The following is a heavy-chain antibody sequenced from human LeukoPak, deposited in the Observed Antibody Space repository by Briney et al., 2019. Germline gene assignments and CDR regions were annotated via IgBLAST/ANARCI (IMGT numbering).Heavy chain of an antibody. CDR3: AKDPYVDSSGYYDY. CDR2: MMGSGGTT. CDR1: GFTFSSYD. Sequence: PGGSLRLFCAASGFTFSSYDMSWVRQAPGEGLEWVTAMMGSGGTTYYADSVKRRFNISRDNSKNPLYLQMDSLRAEDTAVYYRAKDPYVDSSGYYDYWGQGTLVTVSP. D-gene: IGHD3-22*01. V-gene: IGHV3-23*01. J-gene: IGHJ4*02.